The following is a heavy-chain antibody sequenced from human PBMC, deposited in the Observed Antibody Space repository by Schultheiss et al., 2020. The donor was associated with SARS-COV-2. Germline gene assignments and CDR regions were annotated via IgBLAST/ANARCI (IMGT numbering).Heavy chain of an antibody. V-gene: IGHV3-66*01. CDR1: GFTLSNYY. CDR3: ARGEGSIGWFHF. Sequence: GGSLRLSCTASGFTLSNYYMSWVRQAPGKGLEWVSVVYPGGGTYYADSVKGRLTMSRDNSVNTLYLHMSSLRADDTAVYYCARGEGSIGWFHFWGQGSLVTVSS. CDR2: VYPGGGT. D-gene: IGHD3-3*02. J-gene: IGHJ5*01.